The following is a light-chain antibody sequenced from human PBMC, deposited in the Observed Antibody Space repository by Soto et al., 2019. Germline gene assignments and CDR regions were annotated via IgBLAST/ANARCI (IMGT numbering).Light chain of an antibody. CDR1: QSVSSY. V-gene: IGKV3-11*01. J-gene: IGKJ4*01. CDR2: DAS. Sequence: EIVLTQSPATLSLSPGERATLSCRASQSVSSYLAWYQQKPGQAPRLLIYDASNRAPGIPARFSGSGYGTDFNPTISSLDPEDFAVYYCQQRSNWPLTFGGGTKVEIK. CDR3: QQRSNWPLT.